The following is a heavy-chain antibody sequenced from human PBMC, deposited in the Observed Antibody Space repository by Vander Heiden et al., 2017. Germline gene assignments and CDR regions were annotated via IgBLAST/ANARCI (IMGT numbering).Heavy chain of an antibody. CDR2: MYYSGST. J-gene: IGHJ5*02. V-gene: IGHV4-39*01. Sequence: QLQLQESGPGLVKPSETLSLTCTVSGVSISSSSYYWGWIRQPPGKGLEWIGSMYYSGSTYYNPSLKSRVTISVDTSKSQFSLKLSSVTAADTALYYCARHTDVGGNWFDPWGQGTLVTVSS. CDR3: ARHTDVGGNWFDP. D-gene: IGHD1-26*01. CDR1: GVSISSSSYY.